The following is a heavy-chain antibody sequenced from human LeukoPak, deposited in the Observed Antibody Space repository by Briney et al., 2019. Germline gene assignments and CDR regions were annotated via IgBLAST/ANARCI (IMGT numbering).Heavy chain of an antibody. D-gene: IGHD1-1*01. CDR1: GYIFTGYY. CDR3: ARHNWNDADFDY. Sequence: ASVKVSCKASGYIFTGYYMHWVRQAPGQGLEWMGWINPNSGGTNYAQKFQGRVTMTRDTSISTAYMELSRLRSDDTAVYYCARHNWNDADFDYWGQGTLVTVSS. J-gene: IGHJ4*02. CDR2: INPNSGGT. V-gene: IGHV1-2*02.